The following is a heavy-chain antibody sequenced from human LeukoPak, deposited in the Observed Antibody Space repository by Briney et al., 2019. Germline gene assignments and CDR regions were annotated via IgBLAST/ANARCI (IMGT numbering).Heavy chain of an antibody. CDR2: ISGYSGDT. J-gene: IGHJ4*02. Sequence: GASVKVSCKASGYTFSSYGISWVRQGSGQGLEWLGWISGYSGDTRYTQTFQDRLTMTTDTSTSTAYMELSRLRSDDTAVYYCARVKTISPLDYWGQGTLVTVSS. CDR1: GYTFSSYG. CDR3: ARVKTISPLDY. V-gene: IGHV1-18*01. D-gene: IGHD3-3*02.